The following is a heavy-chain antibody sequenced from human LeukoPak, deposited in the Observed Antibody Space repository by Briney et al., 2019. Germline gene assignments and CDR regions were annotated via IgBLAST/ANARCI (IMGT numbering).Heavy chain of an antibody. CDR1: GFTFSSYA. CDR3: ANNIAVAGYYFDY. V-gene: IGHV3-23*01. Sequence: PGGSLGLSCAASGFTFSSYAMSWVRQAPGKGLEWVSAISGSGGSTYYADSVKGRFTISRDNSKNTLYLQMNSLRAEDTAVYYCANNIAVAGYYFDYWGQGTLVTVSS. J-gene: IGHJ4*02. CDR2: ISGSGGST. D-gene: IGHD6-19*01.